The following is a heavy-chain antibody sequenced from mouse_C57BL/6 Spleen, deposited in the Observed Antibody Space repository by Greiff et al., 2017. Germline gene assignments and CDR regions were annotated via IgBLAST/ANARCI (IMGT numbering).Heavy chain of an antibody. V-gene: IGHV1-50*01. CDR1: GYTFTSYW. CDR2: IDPSDSYT. CDR3: ARAGDYDYDDY. Sequence: QVQLQQPGAELVKPGASVKLSCKASGYTFTSYWMQWVKQRPGQGLEWIGEIDPSDSYTNYNQKFKGKATLTVDTSSSTASMQLSSLTSEDSAVYYCARAGDYDYDDYWGQGTTLTVSS. D-gene: IGHD2-4*01. J-gene: IGHJ2*01.